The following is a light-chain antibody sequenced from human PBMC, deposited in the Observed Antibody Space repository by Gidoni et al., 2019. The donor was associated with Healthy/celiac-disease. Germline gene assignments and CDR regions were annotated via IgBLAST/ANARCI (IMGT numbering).Light chain of an antibody. V-gene: IGKV1-39*01. Sequence: DIQMTQSPSSLSASVGDRVTITCRANQSISSYLNWYQQKPGKAPKLMNYAASSLQRGDPSRFSGSVSVTDFTLTISIPQPEDFATYYCQQSYSTPLTFGGGTRVEIK. J-gene: IGKJ4*01. CDR2: AAS. CDR1: QSISSY. CDR3: QQSYSTPLT.